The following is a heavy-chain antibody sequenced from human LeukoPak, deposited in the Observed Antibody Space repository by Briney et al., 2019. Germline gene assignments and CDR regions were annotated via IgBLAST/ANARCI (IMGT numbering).Heavy chain of an antibody. CDR3: ARDLGSGWHFDY. CDR2: ISAYNGNT. D-gene: IGHD6-19*01. V-gene: IGHV1-18*01. Sequence: GASVKVSFKASGYTFTSYGISWVRQAPGQGLEWMGWISAYNGNTNYAQKLQGRVTMTTDTSTSTAYMELSRLRSDDTAVYYCARDLGSGWHFDYWGQGTLVTVSS. J-gene: IGHJ4*02. CDR1: GYTFTSYG.